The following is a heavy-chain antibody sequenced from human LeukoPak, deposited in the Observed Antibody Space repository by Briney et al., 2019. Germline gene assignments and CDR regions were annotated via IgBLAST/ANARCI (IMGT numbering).Heavy chain of an antibody. D-gene: IGHD3-10*01. CDR2: ISYSGST. CDR1: GDSISSYF. CDR3: ARAAGDSPPYYYYMDV. Sequence: SETLSLTCTVSGDSISSYFWSLIRRPPGKGLEWIGYISYSGSTNYSPSLKSRVTISVDTSKNQFSLKLSSVTAADTAVYYCARAAGDSPPYYYYMDVWGKGTTVTVSS. J-gene: IGHJ6*03. V-gene: IGHV4-59*01.